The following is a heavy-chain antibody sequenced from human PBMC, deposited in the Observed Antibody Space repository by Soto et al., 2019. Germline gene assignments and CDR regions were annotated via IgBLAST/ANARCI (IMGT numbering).Heavy chain of an antibody. CDR1: GFTFSSYA. CDR2: ISYDGSNK. J-gene: IGHJ4*02. V-gene: IGHV3-30-3*01. D-gene: IGHD1-26*01. CDR3: ARGGGSYPLDY. Sequence: GGSLRLSCAASGFTFSSYAMHWVRQAPGEGLEWVAVISYDGSNKYYADSVKGRFTISRDNSKNTLYLQMNSLRAEDTAVYYCARGGGSYPLDYWGQGTLVTVSS.